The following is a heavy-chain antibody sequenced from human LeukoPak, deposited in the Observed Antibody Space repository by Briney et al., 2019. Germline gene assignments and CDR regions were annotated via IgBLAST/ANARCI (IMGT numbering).Heavy chain of an antibody. D-gene: IGHD3-9*01. CDR3: ARYFGFIWGRNYYCYYGMDV. CDR1: GGSFSGYY. J-gene: IGHJ6*02. V-gene: IGHV4-34*01. Sequence: SETLSLTCAVSGGSFSGYYWSWIRQPPGKGLEWIGEINHSGSTNYNPSLKSRVTISVDTSKNQFSLKLSSVTAADTAVYYCARYFGFIWGRNYYCYYGMDVWGQGTTVTVSS. CDR2: INHSGST.